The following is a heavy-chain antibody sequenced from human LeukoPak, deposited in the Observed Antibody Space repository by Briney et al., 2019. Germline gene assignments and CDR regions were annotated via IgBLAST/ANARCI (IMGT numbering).Heavy chain of an antibody. V-gene: IGHV4-39*07. CDR1: GDSIRSSGFY. Sequence: SETLSLTCTVSGDSIRSSGFYWGWIRQPPGKGLEWIGHIYYTGSTYYNPSLKSRVTISVDTSKDQFSLKLRSLTAADTAVYYCARDSGIYSFDYWGQGTLVTVSS. D-gene: IGHD1-26*01. J-gene: IGHJ4*02. CDR3: ARDSGIYSFDY. CDR2: IYYTGST.